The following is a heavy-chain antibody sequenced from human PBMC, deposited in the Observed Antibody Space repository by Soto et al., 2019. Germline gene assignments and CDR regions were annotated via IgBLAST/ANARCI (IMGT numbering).Heavy chain of an antibody. CDR1: GFTFSSYS. CDR3: ARDALAYCGGDCYFLDP. CDR2: ISSSSSYI. Sequence: GGSLRLSCAASGFTFSSYSMNWVRQAPGKGLEWVSSISSSSSYIYYADSVKGRFTISRDNAKNSLYLQMNSLRAEDTAVYYCARDALAYCGGDCYFLDPWGQGTLVTVSS. V-gene: IGHV3-21*01. J-gene: IGHJ5*02. D-gene: IGHD2-21*02.